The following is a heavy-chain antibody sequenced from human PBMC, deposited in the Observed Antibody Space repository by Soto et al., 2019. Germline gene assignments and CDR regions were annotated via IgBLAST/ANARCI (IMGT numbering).Heavy chain of an antibody. CDR3: ARDPGLPRGMDV. CDR2: ITSGGRST. CDR1: GFTFKDYY. Sequence: QVRLVESGGDLVKPGGSLRLSCEGYGFTFKDYYMSWIRKAPGKGLEWIAFITSGGRSTYYAHSVRGRFTISRDDAKKSLYLQMNGLTVEDTALYYCARDPGLPRGMDVWGQGTTVIVSS. J-gene: IGHJ6*02. V-gene: IGHV3-11*01. D-gene: IGHD3-16*01.